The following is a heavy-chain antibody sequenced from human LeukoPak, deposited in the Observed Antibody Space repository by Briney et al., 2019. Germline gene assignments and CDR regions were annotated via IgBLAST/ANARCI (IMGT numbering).Heavy chain of an antibody. CDR3: ARDIPLYCTSGVCPFSDYYYYMDV. Sequence: PSETLSLTCTVSGGSISSGSYYWSWIRQPAGKGLERIGRIYTSGSTNYNPSLKSRVTISVDTSKNQFSLKLSSVTAADTAVYYCARDIPLYCTSGVCPFSDYYYYMDVWGKGTTVTVSS. D-gene: IGHD2-8*01. V-gene: IGHV4-61*02. J-gene: IGHJ6*03. CDR2: IYTSGST. CDR1: GGSISSGSYY.